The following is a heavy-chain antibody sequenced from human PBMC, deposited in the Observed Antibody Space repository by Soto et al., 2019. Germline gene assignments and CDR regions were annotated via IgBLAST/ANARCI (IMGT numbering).Heavy chain of an antibody. D-gene: IGHD3-22*01. Sequence: QVRLVESGGSVVQPGRSLRLSCAASGFTFSDYDIHWVRQAPGKGLEWVALIRYDGSNKYYADSVEGRFTISRDNSKDTLYMQMNRLRVEDTAVYYCAREANEYYNDHNGLAYWGQGALVTVSS. V-gene: IGHV3-33*01. CDR3: AREANEYYNDHNGLAY. J-gene: IGHJ4*02. CDR2: IRYDGSNK. CDR1: GFTFSDYD.